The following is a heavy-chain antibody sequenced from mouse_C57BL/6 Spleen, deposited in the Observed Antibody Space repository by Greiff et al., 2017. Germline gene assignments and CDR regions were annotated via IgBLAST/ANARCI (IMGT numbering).Heavy chain of an antibody. Sequence: VQLQQSGAELARPGASVKLSCKASGYTFTSYGISWVKQRTGQGLEWIGEIYPRSGNTYYNEKFKGKATLTADKSSSTAYMELRSLTSEDSAVYFCARGTHYYGSSPYYYAMDYWGQGTSVTVSS. CDR1: GYTFTSYG. D-gene: IGHD1-1*01. CDR2: IYPRSGNT. CDR3: ARGTHYYGSSPYYYAMDY. J-gene: IGHJ4*01. V-gene: IGHV1-81*01.